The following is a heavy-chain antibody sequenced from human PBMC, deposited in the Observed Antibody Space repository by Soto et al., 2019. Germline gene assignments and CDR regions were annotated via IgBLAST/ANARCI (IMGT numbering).Heavy chain of an antibody. CDR3: AKDGGKWPVYYDILTGYVY. D-gene: IGHD3-9*01. Sequence: PGGSLRLSCAASGFTFISYAMSWVRQAPGKGLEWVSAISGSGGSTYYADSVKGRFTISRDNSKNTLYLQMNSLRAEDTAVYYCAKDGGKWPVYYDILTGYVYWGQGTLVTVSS. CDR2: ISGSGGST. J-gene: IGHJ4*02. CDR1: GFTFISYA. V-gene: IGHV3-23*01.